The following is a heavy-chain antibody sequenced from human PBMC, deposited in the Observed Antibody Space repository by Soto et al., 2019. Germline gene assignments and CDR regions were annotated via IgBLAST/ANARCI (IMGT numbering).Heavy chain of an antibody. CDR2: ISSSGSTI. CDR1: GFTFSDYY. J-gene: IGHJ6*03. CDR3: ATRDYDCSSTSCYFYYYYYYMDV. D-gene: IGHD2-2*01. Sequence: GGSLRLSCAASGFTFSDYYMSWIRQAPGKGLEWVSYISSSGSTIYYADSVKGRFTISRDNAKNSLYLQMNSLRAEDTAVCYCATRDYDCSSTSCYFYYYYYYMDVWGKGTTVTVSS. V-gene: IGHV3-11*01.